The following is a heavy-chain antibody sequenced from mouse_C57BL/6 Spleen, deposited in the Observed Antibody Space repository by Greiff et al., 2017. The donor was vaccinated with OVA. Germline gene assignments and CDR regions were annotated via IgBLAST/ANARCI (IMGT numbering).Heavy chain of an antibody. Sequence: QVQLQQPGAELVRPGTSVKLSCKASGYTFTSYWMHWVKQRPGQGLEWIGVIDPSDSYTNYNQKFKGKATLTVDTSSSTAYMQLSSLTSEDSAVYCCARGHYDYAGAWFAYWGQGTLVTVSA. CDR1: GYTFTSYW. J-gene: IGHJ3*01. D-gene: IGHD2-4*01. CDR2: IDPSDSYT. CDR3: ARGHYDYAGAWFAY. V-gene: IGHV1-59*01.